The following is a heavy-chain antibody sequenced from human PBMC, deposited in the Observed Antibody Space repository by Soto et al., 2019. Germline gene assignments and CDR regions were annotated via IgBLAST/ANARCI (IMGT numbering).Heavy chain of an antibody. D-gene: IGHD4-17*01. J-gene: IGHJ4*02. CDR2: ISYSGST. CDR1: GGSISSGSYY. Sequence: SETLSLTCSVSGGSISSGSYYWNWIRQLPGKGLEWIGYISYSGSTYYKPSLKSRVSISVDTSKNQFSLNLSSVAAADTAVYFCSWAEHRWGGHYGGFYFLDFWGQGSLVTV. CDR3: SWAEHRWGGHYGGFYFLDF. V-gene: IGHV4-31*06.